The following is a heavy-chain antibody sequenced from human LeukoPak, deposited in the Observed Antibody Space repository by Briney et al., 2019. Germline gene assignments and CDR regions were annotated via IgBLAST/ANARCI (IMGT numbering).Heavy chain of an antibody. CDR3: ATLDYDDHSYHFMEV. Sequence: ASVKVSCKASGYSFIGYYIHWVRQAPGQGLEWMAWINPNSGATKYAQNFQGRVTVTRDTSTTTAYMELRSLRSDDTAVYYCATLDYDDHSYHFMEVWGKGTPVTVSS. CDR1: GYSFIGYY. J-gene: IGHJ6*03. D-gene: IGHD3-22*01. V-gene: IGHV1-2*02. CDR2: INPNSGAT.